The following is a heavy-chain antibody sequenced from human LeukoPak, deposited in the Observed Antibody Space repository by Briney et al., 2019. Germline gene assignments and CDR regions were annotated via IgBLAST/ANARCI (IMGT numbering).Heavy chain of an antibody. V-gene: IGHV1-24*01. CDR2: FDPEDGET. CDR1: GYTLTELS. D-gene: IGHD3-10*01. Sequence: ASVKVSCKVSGYTLTELSMHWVRQAPGKGLEWMGGFDPEDGETIYAQKFQGRVTMTEDTSTDTAYMELSSLRSEDTAVYYCASRLDPWFGGMSPLDYWGQGTLVTVSS. J-gene: IGHJ4*02. CDR3: ASRLDPWFGGMSPLDY.